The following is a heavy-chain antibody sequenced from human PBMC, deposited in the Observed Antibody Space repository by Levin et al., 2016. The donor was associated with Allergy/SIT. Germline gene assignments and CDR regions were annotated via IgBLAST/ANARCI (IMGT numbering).Heavy chain of an antibody. V-gene: IGHV4-39*01. D-gene: IGHD2-2*01. CDR2: IYYSGST. J-gene: IGHJ4*02. CDR1: GGSISSSSYY. CDR3: ARLPGGVVPAAKVDY. Sequence: SETLSLTCTVSGGSISSSSYYWGWIRQPPGKGLEWIGSIYYSGSTYYNPSLKSRVTISVDTSKNQFSLKLSSVTAADTAVYYCARLPGGVVPAAKVDYWGQGTLVTVSS.